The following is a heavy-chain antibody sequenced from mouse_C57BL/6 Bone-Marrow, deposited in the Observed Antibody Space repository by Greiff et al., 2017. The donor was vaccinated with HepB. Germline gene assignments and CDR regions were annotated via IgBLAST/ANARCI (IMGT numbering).Heavy chain of an antibody. D-gene: IGHD1-1*01. V-gene: IGHV14-4*01. CDR3: YGSSYAMDY. CDR2: IDPENGDT. J-gene: IGHJ4*01. Sequence: DVQLQESGAELVRPGASVKLSCTASGFNIKDDYMHWVKQRPEQGLEWIGWIDPENGDTEYASKFQGKATITADTSSNTAYLQLSSLTSEDTAVYCCYGSSYAMDYWGQGTSVTVSS. CDR1: GFNIKDDY.